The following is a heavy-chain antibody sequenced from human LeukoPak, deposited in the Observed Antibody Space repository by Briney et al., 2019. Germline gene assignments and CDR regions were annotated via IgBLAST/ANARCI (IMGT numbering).Heavy chain of an antibody. CDR2: IYYSGST. V-gene: IGHV4-39*07. CDR3: ARDRSGSYYGPFSY. J-gene: IGHJ4*02. CDR1: GGSISSYY. D-gene: IGHD1-26*01. Sequence: KSSETLSLTCTVSGGSISSYYWGWIRQPPGKGLEWIGSIYYSGSTYYNPSLKSRVTISVDTSKNQFSLKLSSVTAADTAVYYCARDRSGSYYGPFSYWGQGTLVTVSS.